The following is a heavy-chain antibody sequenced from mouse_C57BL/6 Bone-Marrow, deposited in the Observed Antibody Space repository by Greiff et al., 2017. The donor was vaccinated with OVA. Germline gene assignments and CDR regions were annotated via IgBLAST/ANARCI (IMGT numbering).Heavy chain of an antibody. D-gene: IGHD1-1*01. CDR3: ARLATVVENYAMDY. V-gene: IGHV5-6*01. CDR2: ISSGGSYT. Sequence: EVKLVESGGDLVKPGGSLKLSCAASGFTFSSYGMSWVRQTPDKRLEWVATISSGGSYTYYPDSVKGRFTISRDNAKNTLYLQMSSLKSEDTAMYYCARLATVVENYAMDYWGQGTSVTVSS. J-gene: IGHJ4*01. CDR1: GFTFSSYG.